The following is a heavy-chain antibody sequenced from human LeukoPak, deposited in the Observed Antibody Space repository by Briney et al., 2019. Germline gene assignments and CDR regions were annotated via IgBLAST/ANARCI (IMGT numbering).Heavy chain of an antibody. J-gene: IGHJ6*03. D-gene: IGHD2-15*01. CDR2: IYYSGST. V-gene: IGHV4-39*07. Sequence: SETLSLTCTVSGGSISSSSYYWGWIRQPPGKGLEWIGSIYYSGSTYYNPSLKSRVTISVDTSKNQFSLKLSSVTAADTAVYYCARDRGTRYCSGGSCFGYMDVWGKGTTVTVSS. CDR1: GGSISSSSYY. CDR3: ARDRGTRYCSGGSCFGYMDV.